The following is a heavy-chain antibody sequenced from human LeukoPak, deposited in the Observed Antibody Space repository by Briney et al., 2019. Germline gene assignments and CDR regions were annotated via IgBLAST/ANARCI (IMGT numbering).Heavy chain of an antibody. CDR1: GFTFSTFP. J-gene: IGHJ3*02. Sequence: GSLRLSCSASGFTFSTFPMHWVRQAPGKGLEYFSAISRNGDTTYYADSVKGRFTISRDNSKNTLYLQMSSLRPEDTAVYYCVKALTDDAFDIWGQGTMVTVSS. V-gene: IGHV3-64D*06. CDR3: VKALTDDAFDI. CDR2: ISRNGDTT.